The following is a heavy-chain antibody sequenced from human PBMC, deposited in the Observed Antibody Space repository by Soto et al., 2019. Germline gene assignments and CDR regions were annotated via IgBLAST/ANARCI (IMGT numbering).Heavy chain of an antibody. J-gene: IGHJ5*02. CDR2: IYYSGST. Sequence: SETLSLTCTVSGGSISSGGYYWSWIRQHPGKGLEWIGYIYYSGSTYYNPSLKSRVTISVDTSKNQFSLKLSSVTAADTAVYYCARSSQSTVSTFDPWGQGTLVTVSS. CDR1: GGSISSGGYY. D-gene: IGHD4-17*01. CDR3: ARSSQSTVSTFDP. V-gene: IGHV4-31*03.